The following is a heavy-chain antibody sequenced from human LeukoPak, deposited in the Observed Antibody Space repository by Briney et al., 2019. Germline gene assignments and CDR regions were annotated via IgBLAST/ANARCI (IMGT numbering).Heavy chain of an antibody. CDR2: IYPGDSDT. V-gene: IGHV5-51*01. Sequence: GESLKISCKGSGYSFTTYWIGWVRQMPGRGLEWMGIIYPGDSDTRYSPSFQGQVTISADKSTSTAYLQCSSLKASDTAMYYCARHARCNNGVCYKIDHWGQGTLVTVSS. CDR1: GYSFTTYW. D-gene: IGHD2-8*01. J-gene: IGHJ4*02. CDR3: ARHARCNNGVCYKIDH.